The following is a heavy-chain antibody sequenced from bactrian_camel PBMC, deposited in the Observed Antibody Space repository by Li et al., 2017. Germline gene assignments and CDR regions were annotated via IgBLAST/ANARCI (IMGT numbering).Heavy chain of an antibody. V-gene: IGHV3S1*01. CDR3: ANLDGHY. CDR1: GYTVNSYC. J-gene: IGHJ4*01. Sequence: VQLVESGGGSVQSGGSLRLSCAASGYTVNSYCMGWFRQVPGKKREGREGVAFIYTYEGGTYYAYSVKGRFNISRDNAKNMVYLQLNSLKIDDTAMYHCANLDGHYWGQGTQVTVS. CDR2: IYTYEGGT.